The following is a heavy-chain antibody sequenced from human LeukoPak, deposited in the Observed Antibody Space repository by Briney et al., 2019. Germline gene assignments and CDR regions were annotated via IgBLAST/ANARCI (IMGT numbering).Heavy chain of an antibody. CDR3: AKDDITMIPWWFDP. D-gene: IGHD3-22*01. Sequence: GGSLRLSCAASGFTFDDYGMSWVRQAPGKGLEWVSAISGSGGSTYYADSVKGRFTISRDNSKNTLYLQMNSLRAEDTAVYYCAKDDITMIPWWFDPWGQGTLVTVSS. J-gene: IGHJ5*02. V-gene: IGHV3-23*01. CDR2: ISGSGGST. CDR1: GFTFDDYG.